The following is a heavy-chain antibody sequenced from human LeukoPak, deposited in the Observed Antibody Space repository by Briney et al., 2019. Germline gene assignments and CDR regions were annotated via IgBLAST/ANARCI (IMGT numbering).Heavy chain of an antibody. CDR2: ISGRGGST. V-gene: IGHV3-23*01. CDR3: ARDDYGETFDY. J-gene: IGHJ4*02. D-gene: IGHD4-17*01. CDR1: GFTFSSYA. Sequence: GGSLRLSCAASGFTFSSYAMSWVRQAPGKGLEWVSAISGRGGSTFYADSVKGRFTVSRDNSKNTLFLQMNSLRAEDTAVYYCARDDYGETFDYWGQGTLVTVSS.